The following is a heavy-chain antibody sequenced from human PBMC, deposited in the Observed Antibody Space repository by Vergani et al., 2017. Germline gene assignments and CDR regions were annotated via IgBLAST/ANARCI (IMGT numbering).Heavy chain of an antibody. Sequence: EVQLLESGGGLVQPGGSLRLSCAASGFTFSSFAMSWVRQAPGKGLEWVSVISGSGGSTYYADSVKGRFTISRDNSKNTLYLQMNSLRAEDTAVYYCAKAARPGYYYYYMDVWGKGTTVTVSS. D-gene: IGHD6-6*01. CDR2: ISGSGGST. CDR3: AKAARPGYYYYYMDV. J-gene: IGHJ6*03. CDR1: GFTFSSFA. V-gene: IGHV3-23*01.